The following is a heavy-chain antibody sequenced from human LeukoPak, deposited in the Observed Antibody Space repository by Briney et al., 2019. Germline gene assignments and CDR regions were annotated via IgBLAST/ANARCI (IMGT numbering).Heavy chain of an antibody. V-gene: IGHV3-73*01. J-gene: IGHJ1*01. D-gene: IGHD3-16*01. CDR2: IRSKANSYAT. Sequence: GGSPRLSCAASGFTFSGSAMHWVRQASGKGLEWVGRIRSKANSYATAYAASVKGRFTISRDDSKNTAYLQMNSLKTEDTAVYYCAKDDAWGRYKDWGQGTLVTVSS. CDR1: GFTFSGSA. CDR3: AKDDAWGRYKD.